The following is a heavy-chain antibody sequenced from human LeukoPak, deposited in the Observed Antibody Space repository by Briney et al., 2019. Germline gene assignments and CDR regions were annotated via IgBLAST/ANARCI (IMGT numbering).Heavy chain of an antibody. CDR3: ATDLLDD. CDR2: IKRTSDGGTT. Sequence: PGGSLRLPCAASGFTFSNAWMSWVRQAPGEGLEWVGRIKRTSDGGTTDYAAPVKGRFTISRDDSKNMVYLQMNSLTTEDTAVYYCATDLLDDWGQGTLVTVSS. J-gene: IGHJ4*02. CDR1: GFTFSNAW. V-gene: IGHV3-15*01.